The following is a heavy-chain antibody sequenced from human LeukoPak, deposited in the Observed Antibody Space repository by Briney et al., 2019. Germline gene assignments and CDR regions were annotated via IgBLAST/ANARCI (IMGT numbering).Heavy chain of an antibody. V-gene: IGHV4-59*01. CDR3: ARLGAYYYGSGTGNWFDP. D-gene: IGHD3-10*01. J-gene: IGHJ5*02. CDR1: GGSISSYY. Sequence: SETLSLTCTVSGGSISSYYWSWIRQPPGKGLEWIGYIYYSGSTNYNPSLKSRVTISVDTSKNQFSLTLSSVTAADTAVYYCARLGAYYYGSGTGNWFDPWGQGTLVTVSS. CDR2: IYYSGST.